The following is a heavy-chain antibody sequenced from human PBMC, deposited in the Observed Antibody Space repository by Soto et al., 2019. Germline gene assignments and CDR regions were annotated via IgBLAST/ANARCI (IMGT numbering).Heavy chain of an antibody. J-gene: IGHJ4*02. CDR1: GGTFRNYA. Sequence: SVKVSCKASGGTFRNYAITWVRQAPGQGLEWMGGIIPVTGTANYAQKLQGRVTINADESTTTAYMELSSLRSEDTAVYYCARGRSLVGAMGYFDSWGQGTLVTVSS. D-gene: IGHD1-26*01. V-gene: IGHV1-69*13. CDR2: IIPVTGTA. CDR3: ARGRSLVGAMGYFDS.